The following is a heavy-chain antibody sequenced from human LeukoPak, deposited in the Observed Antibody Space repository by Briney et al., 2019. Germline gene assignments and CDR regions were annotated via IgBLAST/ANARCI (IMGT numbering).Heavy chain of an antibody. Sequence: SQTLSLTCTVSGGSISSGSYYWSWIRQPAGKGLEWIGRIYTSGSTNYNPSLKSRVTISVDTSENQFSLKLSSVTAADTAVYYCAREVVIISKGIDYWGQGTLVTVSS. V-gene: IGHV4-61*02. D-gene: IGHD3-3*01. CDR2: IYTSGST. CDR1: GGSISSGSYY. CDR3: AREVVIISKGIDY. J-gene: IGHJ4*02.